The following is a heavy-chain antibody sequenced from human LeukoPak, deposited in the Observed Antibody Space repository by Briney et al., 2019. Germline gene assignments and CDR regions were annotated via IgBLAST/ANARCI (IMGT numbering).Heavy chain of an antibody. Sequence: GGSLRLSCAAPGFAFRTYTMNWVRQAPGKGLEWVSSISSSSSFISYADSLKGRFIISRDNAKNSLSLQMNSLTAEDTAVYYCARVFQGVEDAFDVWGQGTMVTVSS. V-gene: IGHV3-21*01. CDR1: GFAFRTYT. D-gene: IGHD3-3*01. J-gene: IGHJ3*01. CDR3: ARVFQGVEDAFDV. CDR2: ISSSSSFI.